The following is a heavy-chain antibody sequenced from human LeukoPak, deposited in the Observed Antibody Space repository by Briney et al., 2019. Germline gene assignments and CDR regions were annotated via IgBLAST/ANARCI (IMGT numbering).Heavy chain of an antibody. CDR2: IRGSGGST. V-gene: IGHV3-23*01. D-gene: IGHD2-2*01. Sequence: GGSLRLSCAASGFTFSSYAMSWVRQAPGKGLEWVSAIRGSGGSTYYADSVKGRFTISRDNSKNTLYLQMNSLRAEDTAVYYCARDHRVPAAMAGYFYYYGMDVWGQGTTVTVSS. CDR1: GFTFSSYA. J-gene: IGHJ6*02. CDR3: ARDHRVPAAMAGYFYYYGMDV.